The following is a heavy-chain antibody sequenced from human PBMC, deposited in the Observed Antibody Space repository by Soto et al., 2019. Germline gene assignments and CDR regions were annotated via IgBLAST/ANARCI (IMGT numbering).Heavy chain of an antibody. Sequence: SVKVSCKASGGTFSSYTISWVRQAPRQGLEWMGRIIPILGIANYAQKFQGRVTITADKSTSTAYMELSSLRSEDTAVYYCARDSWPIAGHTVNDAFDIWGQGTMVTVSS. V-gene: IGHV1-69*04. D-gene: IGHD4-17*01. CDR2: IIPILGIA. CDR3: ARDSWPIAGHTVNDAFDI. CDR1: GGTFSSYT. J-gene: IGHJ3*02.